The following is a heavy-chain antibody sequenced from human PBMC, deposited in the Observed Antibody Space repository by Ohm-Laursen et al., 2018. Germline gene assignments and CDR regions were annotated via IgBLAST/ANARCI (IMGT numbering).Heavy chain of an antibody. Sequence: SLRLSCAASGFSFDDYAMHWVRHGPGKGPEWVSGISWNSGRIGAADSVKGRFTISRDNAKRSLYLQMNSLRPEDAALYYCAKEYSSGGWSRGFDSWGQGTLVTVSS. CDR1: GFSFDDYA. CDR3: AKEYSSGGWSRGFDS. D-gene: IGHD6-19*01. CDR2: ISWNSGRI. V-gene: IGHV3-9*01. J-gene: IGHJ4*02.